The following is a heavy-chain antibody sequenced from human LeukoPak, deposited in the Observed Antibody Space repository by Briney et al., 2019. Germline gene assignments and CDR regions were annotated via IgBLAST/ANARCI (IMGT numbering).Heavy chain of an antibody. V-gene: IGHV3-33*01. CDR3: ARDVVPAGDYYYYYGMDV. CDR2: IWYDGSNK. J-gene: IGHJ6*02. Sequence: GGSLRLSCAASGFTFSSYGMHWVRQAPGKGLEWVAVIWYDGSNKYYADSVKGRFTISRDNSKNTLYLQMNSLRAEDTAVYYCARDVVPAGDYYYYYGMDVWGQGITVTVSS. D-gene: IGHD2-2*01. CDR1: GFTFSSYG.